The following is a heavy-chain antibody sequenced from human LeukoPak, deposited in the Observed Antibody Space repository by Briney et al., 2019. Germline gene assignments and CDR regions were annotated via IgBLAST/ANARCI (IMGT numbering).Heavy chain of an antibody. CDR1: GFSFSRYG. Sequence: GGSLRLSCAASGFSFSRYGMKWVRQAPGKGLEWLSYIRSSDSTTYYADSVKGRFTISRDNAKNSLYLQMNSLRAEDTAVYYCARDQVAIAAAGLLDYWGQGTLVTVSS. CDR2: IRSSDSTT. D-gene: IGHD6-13*01. CDR3: ARDQVAIAAAGLLDY. J-gene: IGHJ4*02. V-gene: IGHV3-48*04.